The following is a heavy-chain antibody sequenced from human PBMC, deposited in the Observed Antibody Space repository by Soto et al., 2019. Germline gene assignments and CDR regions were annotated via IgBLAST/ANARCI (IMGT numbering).Heavy chain of an antibody. J-gene: IGHJ6*02. V-gene: IGHV1-2*02. D-gene: IGHD2-21*01. CDR1: GYSFTGYY. CDR2: INPNNGGT. Sequence: QDQLLQSGAEVKKPGASVRVSCKASGYSFTGYYLEWVRQAPGRGLEWMGWINPNNGGTNYAQKFRGRITMTGDTSINTAYMELSRLRSDDTAVYYCARTTLGILSYGVDVWGQGTTVIVSS. CDR3: ARTTLGILSYGVDV.